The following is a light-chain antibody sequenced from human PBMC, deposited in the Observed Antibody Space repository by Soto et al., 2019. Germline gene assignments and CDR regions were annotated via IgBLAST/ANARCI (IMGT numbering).Light chain of an antibody. CDR1: SSEVGNYNL. J-gene: IGLJ2*01. CDR3: CSDAGGNTFDVR. CDR2: EGT. V-gene: IGLV2-23*03. Sequence: QSVLTQPASVSGSPGQTITISCTGASSEVGNYNLVSWYQQHPGEAPKLIIYEGTKRPSGVSNRFSGSKSGNTASLTISGLQAEDEADYFCCSDAGGNTFDVRFGGGTKLTVL.